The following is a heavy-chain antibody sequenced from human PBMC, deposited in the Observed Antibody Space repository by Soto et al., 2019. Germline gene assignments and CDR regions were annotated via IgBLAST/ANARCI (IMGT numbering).Heavy chain of an antibody. J-gene: IGHJ4*02. V-gene: IGHV3-23*01. CDR1: GFTFANYA. Sequence: GGSLRLSCAASGFTFANYALSWVRQAPGKGLAWVSAISGSGVSTYYADSVKGRFTISRDNSKNTLYLQMNSLRAEDTAVYYCAKDRYCSGGTCSGDYDSWGQGTLVTASS. D-gene: IGHD2-15*01. CDR3: AKDRYCSGGTCSGDYDS. CDR2: ISGSGVST.